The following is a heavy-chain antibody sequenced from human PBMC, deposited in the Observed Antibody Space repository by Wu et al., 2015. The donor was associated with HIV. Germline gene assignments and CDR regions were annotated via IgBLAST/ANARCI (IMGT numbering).Heavy chain of an antibody. J-gene: IGHJ6*02. D-gene: IGHD3-10*01. Sequence: QVQLVQSGTEVKKPGSSVKVSCKASGDTFSSYSFNWVRQAPGQGLEWLGRIIPIFGIVDYAQKFQGRVTITADESTSTAYMEVISLRSDDTAVYFCARDTKDYYGSGNYRDNHYGMDVWGQGTTVTVSS. CDR2: IIPIFGIV. V-gene: IGHV1-69*13. CDR1: GDTFSSYS. CDR3: ARDTKDYYGSGNYRDNHYGMDV.